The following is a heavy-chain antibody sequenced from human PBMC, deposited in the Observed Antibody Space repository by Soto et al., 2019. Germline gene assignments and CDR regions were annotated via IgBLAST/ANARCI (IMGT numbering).Heavy chain of an antibody. J-gene: IGHJ1*01. Sequence: QVQLVQSGAEVKKPGASVKVSCKASGYTFTSYAMHWVRQAPGQRLEWMGWINAGNGNTKYSQKFQGRVTITRDTSASTAYMELSSLRSEDTAVYYCAKTVLGYCSSTSCQGYFQHWGQGTLVTVSS. CDR2: INAGNGNT. CDR3: AKTVLGYCSSTSCQGYFQH. D-gene: IGHD2-2*01. V-gene: IGHV1-3*01. CDR1: GYTFTSYA.